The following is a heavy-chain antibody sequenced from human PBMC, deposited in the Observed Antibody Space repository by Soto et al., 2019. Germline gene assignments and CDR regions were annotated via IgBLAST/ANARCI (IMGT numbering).Heavy chain of an antibody. J-gene: IGHJ6*03. CDR2: IWYDGSNK. CDR1: GFTFSSYG. D-gene: IGHD3-10*01. CDR3: ATTGWFGATHYMDV. Sequence: GGSLRLSCAASGFTFSSYGMHWVRQAPGKGLEWVAVIWYDGSNKYYADSVKGRFTISRDNSKNTLYLQTNSLRAEDTAVYYCATTGWFGATHYMDVWGKGTTVTVSS. V-gene: IGHV3-33*01.